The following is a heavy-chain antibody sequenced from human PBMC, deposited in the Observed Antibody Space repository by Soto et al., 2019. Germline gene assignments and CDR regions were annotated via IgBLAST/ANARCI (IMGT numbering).Heavy chain of an antibody. CDR1: GGTLSSYT. Sequence: QVQLVQSGAEVKKPGSSVKVSCKASGGTLSSYTFSWVRQAPGQGLEWMGRVIPNLGGTNYAKKCQGRFTIVVDTSTSTSYMELNSLRYEDTAVYYCARDKGYCSDTSCSDFDYWGQGTLVTVSS. CDR2: VIPNLGGT. V-gene: IGHV1-69*08. J-gene: IGHJ4*02. CDR3: ARDKGYCSDTSCSDFDY. D-gene: IGHD2-15*01.